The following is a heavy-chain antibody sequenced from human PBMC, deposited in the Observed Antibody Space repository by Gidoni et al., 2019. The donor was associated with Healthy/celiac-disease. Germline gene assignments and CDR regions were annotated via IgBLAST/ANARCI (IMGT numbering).Heavy chain of an antibody. CDR3: APSGGYGDYEPDRNWFGP. CDR2: ISYDGSNK. D-gene: IGHD4-17*01. J-gene: IGHJ5*02. CDR1: GFTFSAHG. Sequence: QVQLVESGGGVVQPGRSLRRSCAASGFTFSAHGMHWVRQAPGKGLGWVAHISYDGSNKYYAASVRGRFTVSRDNSKTRLYLQMNSLRADDTAVYYCAPSGGYGDYEPDRNWFGPWGQGTLVSVSS. V-gene: IGHV3-30*03.